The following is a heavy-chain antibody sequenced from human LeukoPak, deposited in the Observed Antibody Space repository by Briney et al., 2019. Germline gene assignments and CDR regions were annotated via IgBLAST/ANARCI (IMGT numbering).Heavy chain of an antibody. V-gene: IGHV3-30*18. CDR2: ISYDGSNK. CDR1: GFTFSSYG. D-gene: IGHD3-16*01. J-gene: IGHJ4*02. CDR3: AKEEERFAAWGYFDS. Sequence: GGSLRLSCAASGFTFSSYGMHWVRQAPGKGLEWVAVISYDGSNKYYADSVKGRFTISRDNSKNTLYLQMNSLRAEDTAVYYCAKEEERFAAWGYFDSWGQGSLVTVSS.